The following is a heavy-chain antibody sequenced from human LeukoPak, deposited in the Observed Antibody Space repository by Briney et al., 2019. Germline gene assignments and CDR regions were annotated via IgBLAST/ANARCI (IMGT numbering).Heavy chain of an antibody. CDR3: ARDAELAYCGGDCYSGWFDP. D-gene: IGHD2-21*02. V-gene: IGHV1-2*02. CDR2: INPNTGRK. CDR1: GYXLSGHY. J-gene: IGHJ5*02. Sequence: ASVKVSCKASGYXLSGHYIHWVRQAPGQGLEWMGWINPNTGRKEYAQKIQGRVTMTRDTSISTAYMDLSRLRSDDTAVYYCARDAELAYCGGDCYSGWFDPWSQGTLVTVSS.